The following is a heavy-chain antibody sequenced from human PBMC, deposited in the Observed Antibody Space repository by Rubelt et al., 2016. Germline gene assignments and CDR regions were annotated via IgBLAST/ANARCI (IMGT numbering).Heavy chain of an antibody. CDR3: AREVGRSFDY. CDR2: INQDGSQK. Sequence: EVRLVESGGGLVQPGGSLRLSCEGSGFIFSSNYMAWVRQAPGKGPEWVAHINQDGSQKYHVDSLQGRFTISRDNAKNSLYLQMNSLRPEDTAVYYCAREVGRSFDYCGQGALVTVSS. V-gene: IGHV3-7*04. J-gene: IGHJ4*02. CDR1: GFIFSSNY. D-gene: IGHD2-2*01.